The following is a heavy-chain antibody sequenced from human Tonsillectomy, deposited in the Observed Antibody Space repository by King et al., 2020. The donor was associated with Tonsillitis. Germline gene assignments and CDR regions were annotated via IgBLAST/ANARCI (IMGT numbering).Heavy chain of an antibody. Sequence: MQLQESGPGLVKPSETLSLTCTVSGGSISTYYWSWIRQPPGKGLEWIGYINYSGSTDSNPSLKSRVTISVDTSKNQFSLKLSSMTAADTAVYYCARGEGVRLRFYWYFDLWGRGTLVTVSS. J-gene: IGHJ2*01. CDR3: ARGEGVRLRFYWYFDL. V-gene: IGHV4-59*01. CDR2: INYSGST. CDR1: GGSISTYY. D-gene: IGHD3-16*01.